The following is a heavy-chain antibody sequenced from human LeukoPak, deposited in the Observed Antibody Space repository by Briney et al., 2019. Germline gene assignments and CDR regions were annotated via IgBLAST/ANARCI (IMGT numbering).Heavy chain of an antibody. V-gene: IGHV1-2*02. CDR3: ARVSWAAGGLGY. J-gene: IGHJ4*02. D-gene: IGHD6-13*01. Sequence: DAFKISCKASGYTFSDYYVQWVRQAPGQCLESIGWINPDSGVTNFVQKFQGMVTITRENSISTAYMDLTSLRFYATAVYYCARVSWAAGGLGYWGSGTLVTVSP. CDR1: GYTFSDYY. CDR2: INPDSGVT.